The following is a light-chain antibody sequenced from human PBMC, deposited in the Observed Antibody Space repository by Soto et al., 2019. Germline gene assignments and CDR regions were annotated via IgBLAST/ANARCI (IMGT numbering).Light chain of an antibody. CDR2: GAS. Sequence: DIVLTQSPGTLSLSPGERATLSCRARQSVSSSYLAWYQQKPGQAPRLLIYGASSRVTGIPDRFSGSGSGTDFTLTISRLEPEDFAVYYCQQYTSSPTFGGGTKVEIK. CDR1: QSVSSSY. CDR3: QQYTSSPT. V-gene: IGKV3-20*01. J-gene: IGKJ4*01.